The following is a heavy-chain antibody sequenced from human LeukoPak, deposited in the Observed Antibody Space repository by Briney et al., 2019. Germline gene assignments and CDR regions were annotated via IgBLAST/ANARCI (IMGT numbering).Heavy chain of an antibody. D-gene: IGHD3-22*01. Sequence: GASVTVSCKASGYTFTGYYMHWVRQAPGQGLEWMGWINPNSGGTNYAQKFQGRVTMTRDTSISTAYMEMSRLRSDDTAVYDCAGPYYYDSSGYYPNDAFDIWGQGTMVTVSS. V-gene: IGHV1-2*02. CDR1: GYTFTGYY. CDR2: INPNSGGT. J-gene: IGHJ3*02. CDR3: AGPYYYDSSGYYPNDAFDI.